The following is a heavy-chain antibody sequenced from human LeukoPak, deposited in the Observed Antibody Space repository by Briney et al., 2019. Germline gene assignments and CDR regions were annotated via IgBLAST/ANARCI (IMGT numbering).Heavy chain of an antibody. J-gene: IGHJ5*02. Sequence: ASVTVSFKASGYTFTSYGISWVRQAPGQGLEWMGWISAYNGNTNYAQKLQGRVTMTTDTSTSTAYMELRSLRSDDTAVYYCARDLGQNYYDTPWGQGTLVTVSS. D-gene: IGHD3-22*01. V-gene: IGHV1-18*01. CDR1: GYTFTSYG. CDR3: ARDLGQNYYDTP. CDR2: ISAYNGNT.